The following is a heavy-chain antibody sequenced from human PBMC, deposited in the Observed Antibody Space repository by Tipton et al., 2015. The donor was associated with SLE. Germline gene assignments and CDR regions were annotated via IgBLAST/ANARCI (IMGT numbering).Heavy chain of an antibody. J-gene: IGHJ4*02. CDR2: IKQDGSEK. Sequence: SLRLSCAASGFTFSSYWMSWVRQAPGKGLEWVANIKQDGSEKYYVDSVKGRFTISRDNAKNSLYLQMNSLRAEDTAVYYCARDKERAARPRGYFDYWGQGTLVTVSS. V-gene: IGHV3-7*01. CDR1: GFTFSSYW. CDR3: ARDKERAARPRGYFDY. D-gene: IGHD3-10*01.